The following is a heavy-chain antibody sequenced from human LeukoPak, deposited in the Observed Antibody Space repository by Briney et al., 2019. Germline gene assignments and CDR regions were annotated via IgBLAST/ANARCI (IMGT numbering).Heavy chain of an antibody. V-gene: IGHV3-72*01. Sequence: GGSLRLSCAASGFTFSDHYMDWVRQAPGQGLEWVGHTGNKANSYTTEYAASVKGRFTISRDDSKNSLYLQMNSLKTEDTAAYYCARGGYSSSSFYGMDVWGQGTTVTVSS. CDR1: GFTFSDHY. CDR2: TGNKANSYTT. D-gene: IGHD6-6*01. J-gene: IGHJ6*02. CDR3: ARGGYSSSSFYGMDV.